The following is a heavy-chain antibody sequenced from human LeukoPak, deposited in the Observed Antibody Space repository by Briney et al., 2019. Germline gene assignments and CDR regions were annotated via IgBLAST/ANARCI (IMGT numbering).Heavy chain of an antibody. V-gene: IGHV3-21*01. CDR1: GFTFSSYS. D-gene: IGHD6-19*01. CDR3: ARDSGSGWYAGDY. CDR2: ISSSSSCI. Sequence: GGSLRLSCAASGFTFSSYSMNWVRQAPGKGLEWVSSISSSSSCIYYADSVKGRFTISRDNAKNSLYLQMNSLRAEDTAVYYCARDSGSGWYAGDYWGQGTLVTVSS. J-gene: IGHJ4*02.